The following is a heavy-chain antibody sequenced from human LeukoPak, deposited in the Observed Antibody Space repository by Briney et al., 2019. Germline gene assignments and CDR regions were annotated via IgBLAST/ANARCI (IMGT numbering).Heavy chain of an antibody. CDR1: GFTFSSYS. V-gene: IGHV3-21*01. Sequence: GGSLRLSCAASGFTFSSYSMNWVRQAPGEGVEWVSSISSSSSYIYYADSVKGRFTISRDNAKNALYLQMNSLRAEDTAVYYSARTLVGQWLVRCHSGMDVWGQGTMVTVSS. D-gene: IGHD6-19*01. J-gene: IGHJ3*01. CDR3: ARTLVGQWLVRCHSGMDV. CDR2: ISSSSSYI.